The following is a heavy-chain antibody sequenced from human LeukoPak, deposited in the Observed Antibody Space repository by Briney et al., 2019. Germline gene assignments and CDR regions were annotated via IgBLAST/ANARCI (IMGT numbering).Heavy chain of an antibody. Sequence: ASVKVSCKASGGTFSSYTISWVRQAPGQGLEWMGRIIPILGIANYAQKFQGRVTITADKSTSTAYMELSSLRSEDTAMYYCAREVVGATTDYWGQGTLVTVSS. V-gene: IGHV1-69*04. J-gene: IGHJ4*02. CDR3: AREVVGATTDY. CDR2: IIPILGIA. D-gene: IGHD1-26*01. CDR1: GGTFSSYT.